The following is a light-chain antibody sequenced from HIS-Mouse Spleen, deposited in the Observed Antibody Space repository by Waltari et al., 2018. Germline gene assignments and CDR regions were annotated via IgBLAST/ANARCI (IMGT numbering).Light chain of an antibody. J-gene: IGLJ2*01. V-gene: IGLV2-8*01. CDR1: SSDVGGYNY. CDR3: SSYAGSNNVV. Sequence: QSALTQPPSASGSPGQSVTISCTGTSSDVGGYNYLSWYQQHPGNAPKLMIYEVSKRPSGVPDRFSGSKSGNTASLTVSGLQAEDEADYYCSSYAGSNNVVFGGGTKLTVL. CDR2: EVS.